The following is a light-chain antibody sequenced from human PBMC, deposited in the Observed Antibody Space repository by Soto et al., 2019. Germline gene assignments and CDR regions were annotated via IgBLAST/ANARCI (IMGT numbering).Light chain of an antibody. J-gene: IGKJ3*01. V-gene: IGKV1-39*01. CDR3: QQTYSSPT. CDR1: QSISTS. Sequence: DIQMTQSPSSLSASVGDRVIITCRASQSISTSLNWYQQTPGQAPRVLIYAATRLQSGVPERFSGSGSETDFTLTINSLQPDDFGIYYCQQTYSSPTFGPGTRVDL. CDR2: AAT.